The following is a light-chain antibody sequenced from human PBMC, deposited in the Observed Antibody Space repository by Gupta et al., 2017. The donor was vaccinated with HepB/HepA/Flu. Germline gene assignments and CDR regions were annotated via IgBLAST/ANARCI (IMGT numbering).Light chain of an antibody. J-gene: IGKJ4*01. Sequence: DIQMTQSTSSLSASVGDRVTITCRASQCISSYLNWYQQKPGKAPKPLIYAASSLQSGVPSRFSGSGSGTDFTLTISSLQPEDFATYYCQQSYSTLSLTFGGGTKVEIK. V-gene: IGKV1-39*01. CDR2: AAS. CDR3: QQSYSTLSLT. CDR1: QCISSY.